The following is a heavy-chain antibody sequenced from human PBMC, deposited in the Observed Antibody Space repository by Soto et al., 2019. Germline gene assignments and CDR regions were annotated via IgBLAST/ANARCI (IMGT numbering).Heavy chain of an antibody. CDR1: GGSISSGDFY. V-gene: IGHV4-30-4*01. CDR2: ISYSGST. D-gene: IGHD2-15*01. CDR3: ARDIVVVVAATPPYYGMDV. Sequence: LSLTCTVSGGSISSGDFYWSWIRQPPGRGLEWIGYISYSGSTYYNTSLKSRVTISVDTSKNQFSLKLNSVTAADTAVYYCARDIVVVVAATPPYYGMDVWGQGTTVTVSS. J-gene: IGHJ6*02.